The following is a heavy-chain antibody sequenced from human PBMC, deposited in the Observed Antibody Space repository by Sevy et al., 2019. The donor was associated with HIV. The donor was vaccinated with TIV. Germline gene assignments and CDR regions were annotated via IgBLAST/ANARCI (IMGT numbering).Heavy chain of an antibody. CDR1: GFTFSTYA. CDR2: ISGSGGST. D-gene: IGHD3-22*01. V-gene: IGHV3-23*01. Sequence: GGSLRLSCAASGFTFSTYALSWVRQAPGKGLDWVSAISGSGGSTYYADSVKGRFSISRDNSKNTLYLQMNSLRAEDTALYYCAKDPTYDSGGDHDYWGQGTLVTVSS. J-gene: IGHJ4*02. CDR3: AKDPTYDSGGDHDY.